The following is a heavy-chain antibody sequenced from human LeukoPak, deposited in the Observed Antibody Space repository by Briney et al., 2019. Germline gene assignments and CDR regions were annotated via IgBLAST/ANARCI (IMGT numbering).Heavy chain of an antibody. J-gene: IGHJ3*02. CDR2: ISGSGGST. D-gene: IGHD3-22*01. CDR1: GFTFSSYA. V-gene: IGHV3-23*01. CDR3: AKSINYYYDSSGYYRAFEI. Sequence: GGSLRLSCAASGFTFSSYAMSWVRQAPGKGLEWVSAISGSGGSTYYADSVKGRFTISRDNSKNTLYLQMNSLRAEDTAVYYCAKSINYYYDSSGYYRAFEIWGQGTMVTVSS.